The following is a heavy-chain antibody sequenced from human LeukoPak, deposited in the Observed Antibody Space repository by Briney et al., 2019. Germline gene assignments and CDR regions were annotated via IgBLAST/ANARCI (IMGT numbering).Heavy chain of an antibody. J-gene: IGHJ5*02. CDR3: SEGQGSVAAAVSWFDP. CDR2: LSGSGGST. Sequence: GGSLRLSCAASGFTFSSYAMSWVRQAPGKGLEWVSALSGSGGSTYYADSVKGRFTISRDNSKKTLYLQMNSLRAEDTAGYYCSEGQGSVAAAVSWFDPWGQGTLVTVSS. CDR1: GFTFSSYA. D-gene: IGHD6-13*01. V-gene: IGHV3-23*01.